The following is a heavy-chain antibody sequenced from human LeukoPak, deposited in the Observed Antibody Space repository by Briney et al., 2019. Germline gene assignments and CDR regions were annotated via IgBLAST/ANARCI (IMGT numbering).Heavy chain of an antibody. CDR3: VRDLFYRDAYDL. V-gene: IGHV3-21*01. CDR2: ISSSSSYI. Sequence: KTGGSLRLSCTAFRFTFSNYWRSWVRQAPGKGLEWISSISSSSSYIYYADSVKGRFTISRDNAKNSLSLQMSSLRDDDTATYYCVRDLFYRDAYDLWGQGTMVTVSA. CDR1: RFTFSNYW. J-gene: IGHJ3*01. D-gene: IGHD3-16*02.